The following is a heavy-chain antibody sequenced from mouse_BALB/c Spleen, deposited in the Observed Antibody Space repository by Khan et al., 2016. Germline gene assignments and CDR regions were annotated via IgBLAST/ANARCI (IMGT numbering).Heavy chain of an antibody. V-gene: IGHV1-4*01. CDR1: GYTFTSYT. D-gene: IGHD1-2*01. J-gene: IGHJ2*01. CDR3: AREVTLHAYFDY. CDR2: VIPSNDYT. Sequence: QVRLQQSGAELARPGASVKMSCKASGYTFTSYTMHWVKQGPGQGLEWIAYVIPSNDYTNYNQKFKDKATLTADKSSSPAYMQLSSLTSEDTAVYYFAREVTLHAYFDYWGQGTTLTVSS.